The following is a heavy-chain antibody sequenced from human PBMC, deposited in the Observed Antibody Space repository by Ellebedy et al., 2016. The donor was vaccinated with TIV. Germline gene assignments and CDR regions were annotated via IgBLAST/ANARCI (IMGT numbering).Heavy chain of an antibody. Sequence: GESLKISXAASGFTFSDYYMSWIRQAPGKGLEWVSYISSSGSTIYYADSVKGRFTISRDNAKNSLYLQMNSLRAEDTAVYYCARDRGVEFDYWGQGTLVTVSS. CDR1: GFTFSDYY. J-gene: IGHJ4*02. CDR3: ARDRGVEFDY. D-gene: IGHD2-15*01. V-gene: IGHV3-11*01. CDR2: ISSSGSTI.